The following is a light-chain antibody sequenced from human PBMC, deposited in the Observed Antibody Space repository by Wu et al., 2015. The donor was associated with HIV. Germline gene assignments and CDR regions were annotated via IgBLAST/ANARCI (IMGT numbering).Light chain of an antibody. Sequence: EIVLRQSPDTVSLSPGERATLSCRASQSVSSNFLAWYQQKPGQAPRLLIYGASSRAPGIPARFSGSGSGTEFTLTISSMQSEDFAVYYCQQYNKWPRTFGQGTKVEIK. CDR1: QSVSSN. CDR3: QQYNKWPRT. CDR2: GAS. J-gene: IGKJ1*01. V-gene: IGKV3D-15*01.